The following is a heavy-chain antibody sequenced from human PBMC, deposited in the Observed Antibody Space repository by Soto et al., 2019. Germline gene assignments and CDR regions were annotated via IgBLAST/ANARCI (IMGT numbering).Heavy chain of an antibody. J-gene: IGHJ4*02. CDR2: ISSSSRTI. V-gene: IGHV3-48*01. D-gene: IGHD5-12*01. CDR3: ARGRYSGYDYATLAY. CDR1: GFTFSSYS. Sequence: GESLRLSCAASGFTFSSYSMNWVRQAPGKGLEWVSYISSSSRTIYYADSVKGRFTISRDNAKKSLYLQMNSLRAEDTAVYYCARGRYSGYDYATLAYWGQGTLVTVSS.